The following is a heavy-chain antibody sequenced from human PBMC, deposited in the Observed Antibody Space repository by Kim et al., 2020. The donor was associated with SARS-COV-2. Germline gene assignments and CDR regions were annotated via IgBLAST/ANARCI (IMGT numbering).Heavy chain of an antibody. CDR3: ARDDYGGAGYFES. D-gene: IGHD4-17*01. J-gene: IGHJ4*02. Sequence: GGSLRLSCAASGFTVSSNYMSWVRQAPGKGLEWVSVIYSGGSTYYADSVKGRFTISRDNSKNTLYLQRNSLGAEDTAVYYCARDDYGGAGYFESWGQGTLITVSS. CDR1: GFTVSSNY. CDR2: IYSGGST. V-gene: IGHV3-66*01.